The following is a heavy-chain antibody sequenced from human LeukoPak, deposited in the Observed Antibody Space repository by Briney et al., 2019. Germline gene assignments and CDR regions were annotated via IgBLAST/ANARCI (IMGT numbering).Heavy chain of an antibody. J-gene: IGHJ5*02. CDR3: ARDGVVVVPAAPSNWFDP. CDR1: GGTFSSYA. Sequence: SVKVSCKASGGTFSSYAISWVRQAPGQGLEWMGRIIPIFGTANYAQTFQGRVTITTDESTSTAYMELNSLRSEDTALYYCARDGVVVVPAAPSNWFDPWGQGTLVTVSS. D-gene: IGHD2-2*01. V-gene: IGHV1-69*05. CDR2: IIPIFGTA.